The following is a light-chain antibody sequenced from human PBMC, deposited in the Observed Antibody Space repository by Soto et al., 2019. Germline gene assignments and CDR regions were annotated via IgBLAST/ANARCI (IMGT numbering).Light chain of an antibody. V-gene: IGKV1-33*01. Sequence: DVQMTQSPSSLSASVGDRVIITCKANQSIANFLNWFQHKPGQAPKLLISDASHLELGVSSRFSGSRSGTDFVLEISNLQSEDVATYFCRQYEDLPLTFGGGTKVDI. CDR2: DAS. J-gene: IGKJ4*01. CDR1: QSIANF. CDR3: RQYEDLPLT.